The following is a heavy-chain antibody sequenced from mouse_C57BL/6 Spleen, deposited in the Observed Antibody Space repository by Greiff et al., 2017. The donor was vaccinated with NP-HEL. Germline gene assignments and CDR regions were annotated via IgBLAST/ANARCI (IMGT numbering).Heavy chain of an antibody. CDR2: INPSNGGT. D-gene: IGHD1-1*01. Sequence: QVQLKQPGTELVKPGASVKLSCKASGYTFTSYWMHWVKQRPGQGLEWIGNINPSNGGTNYNEKFKSKATLTVDKSSSTAYMQLSSLTSEDSAVYYCARSPSYYYGSMDYWGQGTSVTVSS. J-gene: IGHJ4*01. CDR1: GYTFTSYW. V-gene: IGHV1-53*01. CDR3: ARSPSYYYGSMDY.